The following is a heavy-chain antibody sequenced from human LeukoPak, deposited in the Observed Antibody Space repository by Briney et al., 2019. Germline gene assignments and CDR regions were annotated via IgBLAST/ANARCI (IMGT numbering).Heavy chain of an antibody. J-gene: IGHJ3*02. CDR3: ARDLQWELYGDASDI. D-gene: IGHD1-26*01. CDR2: IYTSGST. V-gene: IGHV4-4*07. CDR1: GGSISSYY. Sequence: SETLSLTCTVSGGSISSYYWSWIRQPAGKGLEWIGRIYTSGSTNYNPSLKSRVTMSVDTSKNQFSLKLSSVTAADTAVYYCARDLQWELYGDASDIWGQGTMVTVSS.